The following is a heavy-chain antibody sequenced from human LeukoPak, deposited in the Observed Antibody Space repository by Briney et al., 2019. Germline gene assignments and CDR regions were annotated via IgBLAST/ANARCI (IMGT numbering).Heavy chain of an antibody. V-gene: IGHV3-21*01. J-gene: IGHJ4*02. CDR1: GFTFSSYS. D-gene: IGHD6-13*01. CDR3: ARAMGYSSSWHQGDIDY. Sequence: GRSLRLSCAASGFTFSSYSMNWVRQAPGKGLEWVSSISSSSSYIYYADSVKGRFTISRDNAKNSLYLQMNSLRAEDTAVYYCARAMGYSSSWHQGDIDYWGQGTLVTVSS. CDR2: ISSSSSYI.